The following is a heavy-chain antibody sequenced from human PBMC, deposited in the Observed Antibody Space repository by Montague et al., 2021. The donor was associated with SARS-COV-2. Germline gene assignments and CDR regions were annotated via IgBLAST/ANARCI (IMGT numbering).Heavy chain of an antibody. J-gene: IGHJ6*02. V-gene: IGHV4-59*01. D-gene: IGHD3-9*01. CDR3: ARLPYDNSYGLDV. CDR2: IDYSGST. CDR1: GGSISTYY. Sequence: SETLFLTCTVSGGSISTYYWNWIRQFPGQGLEWIGYIDYSGSTNYNPSLQRRVIISVDRSKIQFSLKLNSVTAADTAIYYCARLPYDNSYGLDVWGQGTTVTVSS.